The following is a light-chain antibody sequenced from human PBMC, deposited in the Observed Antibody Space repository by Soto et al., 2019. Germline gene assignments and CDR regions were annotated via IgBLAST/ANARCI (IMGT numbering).Light chain of an antibody. CDR3: QTWGSGIVV. J-gene: IGLJ2*01. Sequence: QAVVTQSPSASASLGASVKLTCTLSSGHSNYAIAWHQQQSEKGPRYLMKLNSDGSHSKGDGIPDRFSGSSSGAERYLTIPSLQSEDEADYYCQTWGSGIVVFGGGTQMTVL. CDR2: LNSDGSH. CDR1: SGHSNYA. V-gene: IGLV4-69*02.